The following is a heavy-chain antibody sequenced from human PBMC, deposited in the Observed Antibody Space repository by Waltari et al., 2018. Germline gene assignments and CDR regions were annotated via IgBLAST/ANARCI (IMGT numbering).Heavy chain of an antibody. J-gene: IGHJ5*02. Sequence: QLQLQESGPGLVKPSETLSLTCTVSGGSISSSSYYWGWIRQPPGKGLEWIGSIYYSGSTDYNPSLKSRVTISVDTSKNQFSLKLSSVTAADTAVYYCARDKVVGAISWGQGTLVTVSS. CDR3: ARDKVVGAIS. CDR1: GGSISSSSYY. CDR2: IYYSGST. D-gene: IGHD1-26*01. V-gene: IGHV4-39*07.